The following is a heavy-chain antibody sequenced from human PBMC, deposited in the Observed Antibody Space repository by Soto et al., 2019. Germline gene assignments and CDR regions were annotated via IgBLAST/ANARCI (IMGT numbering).Heavy chain of an antibody. J-gene: IGHJ3*02. CDR3: ARDVSVVRGIRDAFDI. D-gene: IGHD3-10*01. V-gene: IGHV3-30-3*01. Sequence: GGSLRLSCAASGFTFSSYAIHWVRQAPGKGLEWVAVISYDGSNKYYADSVKGRFTISRDNSKNTLYLQMNSLRAEDTAVYYCARDVSVVRGIRDAFDIWGQGTMVTVSS. CDR1: GFTFSSYA. CDR2: ISYDGSNK.